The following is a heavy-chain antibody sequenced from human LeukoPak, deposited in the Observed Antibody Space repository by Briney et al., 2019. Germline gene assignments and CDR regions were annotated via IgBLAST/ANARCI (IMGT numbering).Heavy chain of an antibody. D-gene: IGHD3-22*01. Sequence: GGSLRLSCAASGFTFSSYAVSWVRQAPGKGLEWVSAISGSGGSTYYTDSVKGRFTISRDNSKNTLYLQMNSLRAEDTAVYYCAKDSNYYDSSGYGDYWGQGTLVTVSS. V-gene: IGHV3-23*01. CDR1: GFTFSSYA. CDR2: ISGSGGST. CDR3: AKDSNYYDSSGYGDY. J-gene: IGHJ4*02.